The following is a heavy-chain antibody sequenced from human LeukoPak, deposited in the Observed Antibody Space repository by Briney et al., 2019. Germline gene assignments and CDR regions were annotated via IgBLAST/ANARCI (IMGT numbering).Heavy chain of an antibody. V-gene: IGHV3-7*04. CDR2: IKEDGSQK. D-gene: IGHD4-11*01. Sequence: GGSLRLSCAASGFTFSSYWMSWVRQAPGKGLEWVANIKEDGSQKCYVDSVKGRFTISRDNAKNSLYLQMNSLRAEDTAVYSCARVHDYSDLRVWFDPWGQGTLVTVSS. CDR3: ARVHDYSDLRVWFDP. J-gene: IGHJ5*02. CDR1: GFTFSSYW.